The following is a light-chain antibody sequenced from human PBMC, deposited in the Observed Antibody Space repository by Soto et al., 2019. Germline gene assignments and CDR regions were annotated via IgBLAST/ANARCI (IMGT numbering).Light chain of an antibody. CDR2: DVS. V-gene: IGLV2-14*03. J-gene: IGLJ2*01. Sequence: QSVLTQPASVSGSPGQSITLSCTGTSNDVGGYDYVSWYQQHPGKAPKLMIFDVSNRPSGVSTRFSGSKSGNTASPTISGLQAEDEADYYCNSYSTSNTLVVFGGGTKVTVL. CDR1: SNDVGGYDY. CDR3: NSYSTSNTLVV.